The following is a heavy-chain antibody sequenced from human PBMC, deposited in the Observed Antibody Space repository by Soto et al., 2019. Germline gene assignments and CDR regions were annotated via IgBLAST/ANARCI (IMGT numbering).Heavy chain of an antibody. Sequence: PSETLSLTCTVSGGSISGSSYYWGWIRQPPGKGLEWIGSIYYSGSTYYNPSLKSRVTISVDTSKNQFSLKLSSVTAADTAVYYCATPRFGQLVPYYYYGMDVWGQGTTVTVSS. V-gene: IGHV4-39*01. CDR2: IYYSGST. CDR3: ATPRFGQLVPYYYYGMDV. D-gene: IGHD6-6*01. J-gene: IGHJ6*02. CDR1: GGSISGSSYY.